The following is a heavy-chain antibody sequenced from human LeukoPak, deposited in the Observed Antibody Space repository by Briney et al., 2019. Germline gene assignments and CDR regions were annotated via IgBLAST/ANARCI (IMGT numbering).Heavy chain of an antibody. V-gene: IGHV1-2*02. CDR1: GYSFTDYY. Sequence: WASVKVSCKASGYSFTDYYMHWVRQAPGQGLEWMGWINLNSGDIKSAQKFQGRVTMTRDTSITTVYMEVSWLTPDDMAIYYCARADRLHGGPYLIGPWGQGTLVTVSS. D-gene: IGHD2-21*01. J-gene: IGHJ5*02. CDR2: INLNSGDI. CDR3: ARADRLHGGPYLIGP.